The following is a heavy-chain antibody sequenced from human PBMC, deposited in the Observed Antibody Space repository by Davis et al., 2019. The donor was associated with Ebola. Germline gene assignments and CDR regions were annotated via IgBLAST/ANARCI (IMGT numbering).Heavy chain of an antibody. J-gene: IGHJ4*02. V-gene: IGHV1-3*01. CDR2: INVGNGKT. D-gene: IGHD6-6*01. CDR1: GYTFITYV. Sequence: ASVKVSCKASGYTFITYVMHWVRQAPGQRLEWMGWINVGNGKTKFSQKFQGRVTITRDTSASTAYMELSSLRSEDTVVYYCARDAEDYSSSFLAYWGQGTLVTVSS. CDR3: ARDAEDYSSSFLAY.